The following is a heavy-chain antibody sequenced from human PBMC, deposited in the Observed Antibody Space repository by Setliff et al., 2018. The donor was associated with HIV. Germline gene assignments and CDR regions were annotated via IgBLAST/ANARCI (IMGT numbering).Heavy chain of an antibody. CDR1: GGSISSGGFY. Sequence: PSETLSLTCNVSGGSISSGGFYWNWIRQHPGKGLEWVGYIYNSGSTYYSPSLQSRLTISVDPSKNQFSLKLNSVTAADTAIYYCARGNYDTSDYYTNFYYYYMDVWGKGTAVTVSS. J-gene: IGHJ6*03. CDR3: ARGNYDTSDYYTNFYYYYMDV. CDR2: IYNSGST. D-gene: IGHD3-22*01. V-gene: IGHV4-31*03.